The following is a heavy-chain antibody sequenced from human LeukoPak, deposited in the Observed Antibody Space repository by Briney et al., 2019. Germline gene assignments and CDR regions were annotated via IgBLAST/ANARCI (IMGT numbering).Heavy chain of an antibody. CDR1: RFTFSSYG. Sequence: PGGSLRLSCAASRFTFSSYGMHWVRQAPGKGLEWVAFIRYDGSNKYYADSVKGRFTISRDNSKNTLYLQMNSLRAEDTAVYYCAKDFNSRPNYIAVAGDFDYWGQGTLVTVSS. CDR2: IRYDGSNK. J-gene: IGHJ4*02. CDR3: AKDFNSRPNYIAVAGDFDY. V-gene: IGHV3-30*02. D-gene: IGHD6-19*01.